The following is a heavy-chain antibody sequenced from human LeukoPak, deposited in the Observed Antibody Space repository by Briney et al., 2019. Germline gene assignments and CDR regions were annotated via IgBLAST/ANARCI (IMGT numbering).Heavy chain of an antibody. Sequence: ASVKVSCKASGYIFTSNALHWVRQAPGQRLEWMGWINAGNGNTKYAQKFQGRVTMTTDTSTSTAYMELRSLRSDDTAVYYCARDLAAAEGCWGQGTLVTVSS. D-gene: IGHD6-13*01. CDR1: GYIFTSNA. CDR2: INAGNGNT. CDR3: ARDLAAAEGC. J-gene: IGHJ4*02. V-gene: IGHV1-3*01.